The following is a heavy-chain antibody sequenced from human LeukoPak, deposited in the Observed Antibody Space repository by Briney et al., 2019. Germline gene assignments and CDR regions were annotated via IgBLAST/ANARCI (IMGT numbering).Heavy chain of an antibody. V-gene: IGHV1-58*02. Sequence: SVKVSCKASGYTSTGYYIHWVRQARGQRLEWIGWIVVGTGKKDYAQRFQERVTITTDMTTSTAYMELSSLRSEDTAVYYCAAGVGYTYGLSLGATALISDIWGQGTKVTVSA. CDR2: IVVGTGKK. CDR1: GYTSTGYY. J-gene: IGHJ3*02. D-gene: IGHD5-18*01. CDR3: AAGVGYTYGLSLGATALISDI.